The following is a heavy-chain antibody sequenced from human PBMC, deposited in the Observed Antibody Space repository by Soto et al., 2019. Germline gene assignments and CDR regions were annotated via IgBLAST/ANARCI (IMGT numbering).Heavy chain of an antibody. CDR2: ISGTGSET. Sequence: GGSLRLSCAASGFTFSNYAMNWVRQAPGKGLEWVSSISGTGSETYYGDSVRGRFTVSRDNSRNTLYLQMNSLRADDTAVYYCAKDDFWSGYSDYFDSWGQGTQVTVSS. J-gene: IGHJ4*02. CDR3: AKDDFWSGYSDYFDS. V-gene: IGHV3-23*01. CDR1: GFTFSNYA. D-gene: IGHD3-3*01.